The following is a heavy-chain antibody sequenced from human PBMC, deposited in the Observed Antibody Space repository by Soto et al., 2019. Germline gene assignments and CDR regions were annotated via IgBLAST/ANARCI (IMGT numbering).Heavy chain of an antibody. CDR2: ISGSGDRT. CDR1: GFTFSSYA. J-gene: IGHJ5*02. Sequence: SLRLSCASSGFTFSSYAMAWVRQAPGKGLEWVSSISGSGDRTYYADSVKGRFTISRDNSKNTLSLQMNRLRAEDTALYYCARGPYTDSSEWFDPWGQGTLVTVSS. V-gene: IGHV3-23*01. D-gene: IGHD2-2*02. CDR3: ARGPYTDSSEWFDP.